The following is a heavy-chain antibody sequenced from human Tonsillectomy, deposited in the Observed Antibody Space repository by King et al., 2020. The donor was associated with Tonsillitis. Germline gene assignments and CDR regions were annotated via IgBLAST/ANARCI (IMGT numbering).Heavy chain of an antibody. J-gene: IGHJ4*02. Sequence: EVQLVESGGGLVKPGGSLRLSCAASGFTFSSYSMNWVRQAPGKGLEWVSSISSSSSYIYYADSVKGRFTISRDNAKNSLYLQMNSLRAEDTAVYYCARDLDTMVRGAFRGWGQGTLVTVSS. D-gene: IGHD3-10*01. CDR1: GFTFSSYS. V-gene: IGHV3-21*01. CDR3: ARDLDTMVRGAFRG. CDR2: ISSSSSYI.